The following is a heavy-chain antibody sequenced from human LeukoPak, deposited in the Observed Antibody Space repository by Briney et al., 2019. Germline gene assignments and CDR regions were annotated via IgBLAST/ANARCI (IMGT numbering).Heavy chain of an antibody. CDR2: INPNSGGT. CDR3: ARVRTRSITMIVEKLHPLTY. CDR1: GYTFTGYY. D-gene: IGHD3-22*01. Sequence: ASVKVSCKASGYTFTGYYMHWVRQAPGQGLEWMGWINPNSGGTNYAQKFQGRVTMTRDTSISTAYMELSRLRSDDTAVYYCARVRTRSITMIVEKLHPLTYWGQGTLVTVSS. V-gene: IGHV1-2*02. J-gene: IGHJ4*02.